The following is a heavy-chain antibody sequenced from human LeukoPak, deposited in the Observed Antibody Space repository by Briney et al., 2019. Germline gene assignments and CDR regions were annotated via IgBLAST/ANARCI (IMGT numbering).Heavy chain of an antibody. V-gene: IGHV3-11*04. D-gene: IGHD3-22*01. J-gene: IGHJ4*02. CDR3: ARSRWGIVVVTLDY. CDR2: ISSSGSTI. Sequence: GGSLRLSCAASGFTFSDYYMSWIRQAPGKGLKWVSYISSSGSTIYYADSVKGRFTISRDNAKNSLYLQMNSLRAEDTAVYYCARSRWGIVVVTLDYWGQGTLVTVSS. CDR1: GFTFSDYY.